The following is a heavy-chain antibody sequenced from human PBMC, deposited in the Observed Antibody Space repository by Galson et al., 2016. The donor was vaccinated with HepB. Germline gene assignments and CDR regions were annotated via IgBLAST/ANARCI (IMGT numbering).Heavy chain of an antibody. J-gene: IGHJ5*02. CDR2: IHDTGST. Sequence: SETLSLTCTVSGGSISSNYWTWIRQPPGKGPEWIAYIHDTGSTKYNPSLQSRVTISVDTSQNQASLKLSSVTAADTAVYYCARIFGDYNLNWFDPWGQGTLVTVSS. CDR1: GGSISSNY. CDR3: ARIFGDYNLNWFDP. V-gene: IGHV4-59*01. D-gene: IGHD4-17*01.